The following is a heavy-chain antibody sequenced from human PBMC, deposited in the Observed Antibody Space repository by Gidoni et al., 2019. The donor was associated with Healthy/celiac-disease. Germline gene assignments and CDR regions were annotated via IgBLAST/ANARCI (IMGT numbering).Heavy chain of an antibody. V-gene: IGHV3-9*01. CDR2: ISWNSGSI. Sequence: EVKMVEAGGGVVQPGRSRRLACAASGFTCDDYAMHWVRQAPGKGLEWVSGISWNSGSIGYADSVKGRFTISRDNAKNSLYLQMNSLRAEDTALYYCAKDISPIVVVPAAIDNWFDPWGQGTLVTVSS. CDR3: AKDISPIVVVPAAIDNWFDP. D-gene: IGHD2-2*01. J-gene: IGHJ5*02. CDR1: GFTCDDYA.